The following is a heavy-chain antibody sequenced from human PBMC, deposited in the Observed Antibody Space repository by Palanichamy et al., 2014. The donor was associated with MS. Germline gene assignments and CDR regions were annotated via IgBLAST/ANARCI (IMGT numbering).Heavy chain of an antibody. D-gene: IGHD5-12*01. CDR3: AREEGDSGYLDY. CDR1: GFTLSSYS. CDR2: ISSSSSYI. Sequence: EVQLVESGGGLIKPGGSLRLSCVASGFTLSSYSMNWVRQAPGKGLEWVSSISSSSSYIYYADSVKGRFTISRDNAKNSLYLQVNSLRAEDTAVYYCAREEGDSGYLDYWDQGTLVTVSS. V-gene: IGHV3-21*01. J-gene: IGHJ4*02.